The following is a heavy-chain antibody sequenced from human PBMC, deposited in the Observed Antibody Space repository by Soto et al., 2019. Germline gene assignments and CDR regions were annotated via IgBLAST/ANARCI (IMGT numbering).Heavy chain of an antibody. D-gene: IGHD6-19*01. V-gene: IGHV3-23*01. J-gene: IGHJ3*02. Sequence: EVQLLESGGGLVQPGGSLRLSCAASGFTFSIYAMTWVRQAPGKGLEWVSTISGSGTSAYYADSVKGRFIFSRDNSKNTLYLQMHSLRAEDTALYYCAKLGSNGWYDAFDIWGQGTVVTVSS. CDR1: GFTFSIYA. CDR2: ISGSGTSA. CDR3: AKLGSNGWYDAFDI.